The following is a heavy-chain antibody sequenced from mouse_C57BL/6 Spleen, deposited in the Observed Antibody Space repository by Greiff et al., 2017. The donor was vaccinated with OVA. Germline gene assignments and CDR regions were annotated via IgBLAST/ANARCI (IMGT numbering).Heavy chain of an antibody. CDR3: ERRGGGDGYEDDYAMDY. Sequence: QVQLQQPGAELVMPGASVKLSCKASGYTFTSYWMHWVKQRPGQGLEWIGEIDPSASYTNYNQKFKGKSTLTVDKSSSTAYMQLSSLTSEDSAVYYCERRGGGDGYEDDYAMDYWGQGTSVTVSS. CDR1: GYTFTSYW. J-gene: IGHJ4*01. D-gene: IGHD2-2*01. V-gene: IGHV1-69*01. CDR2: IDPSASYT.